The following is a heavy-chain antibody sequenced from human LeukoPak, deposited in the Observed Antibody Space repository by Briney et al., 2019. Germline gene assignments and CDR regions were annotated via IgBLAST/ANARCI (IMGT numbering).Heavy chain of an antibody. CDR1: GGTFSSYA. CDR3: ARGWDYDSGGRPTAYVY. V-gene: IGHV1-69*06. Sequence: SVKVSCKASGGTFSSYAINWVRQAPGQGLEWMGGIIPIFGTANYAQKFQGRVTITADKSTSTVYMELNSLKSEDTAVYYCARGWDYDSGGRPTAYVYWGQGTLVTVSS. J-gene: IGHJ4*02. D-gene: IGHD3-22*01. CDR2: IIPIFGTA.